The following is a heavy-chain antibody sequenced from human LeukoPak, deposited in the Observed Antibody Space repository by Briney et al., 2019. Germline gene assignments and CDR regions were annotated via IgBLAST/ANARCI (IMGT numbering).Heavy chain of an antibody. CDR1: GFTFSSYG. J-gene: IGHJ6*03. CDR3: AKLGVSSGWYVGYYYYYMDV. D-gene: IGHD6-19*01. CDR2: IWYDGSNK. Sequence: GGSLRLSCAASGFTFSSYGMHWVRQAPGKGLERVAVIWYDGSNKYYADSVKGRFTISRDNSKNTLYLQMNSLRAEDTAVYYCAKLGVSSGWYVGYYYYYMDVWGKGTTVTVSS. V-gene: IGHV3-33*06.